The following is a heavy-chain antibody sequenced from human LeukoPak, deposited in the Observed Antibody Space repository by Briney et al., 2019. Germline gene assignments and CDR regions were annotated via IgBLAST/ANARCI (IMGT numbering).Heavy chain of an antibody. J-gene: IGHJ6*02. CDR3: ARRGVTVYGMDV. CDR1: GDSVSSNSAA. D-gene: IGHD5-12*01. Sequence: HSQTLSLTCAISGDSVSSNSAAWNWIRQSPSRGLEWLGRAYYRSKWYNDYAVSVKSRITINPDTSKNQFSLQLNSVTPEDTAVYYCARRGVTVYGMDVWGQGTTVTVSS. V-gene: IGHV6-1*01. CDR2: AYYRSKWYN.